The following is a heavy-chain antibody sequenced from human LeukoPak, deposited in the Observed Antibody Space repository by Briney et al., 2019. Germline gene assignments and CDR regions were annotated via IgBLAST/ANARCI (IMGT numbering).Heavy chain of an antibody. Sequence: GESLMISCKGSGYISTSYWIGWVRQMPGKGLELMGILNPGDSDIRYSPSFQGQATISADRSISTAYLQWSSLAASDTAIYYCARSQSSAWYYWGQGTLVTVSS. J-gene: IGHJ4*02. CDR1: GYISTSYW. V-gene: IGHV5-51*01. D-gene: IGHD6-19*01. CDR2: LNPGDSDI. CDR3: ARSQSSAWYY.